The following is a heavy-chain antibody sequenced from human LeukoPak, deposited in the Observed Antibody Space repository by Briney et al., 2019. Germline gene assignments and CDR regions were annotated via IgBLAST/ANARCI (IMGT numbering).Heavy chain of an antibody. CDR2: ISAYNGNT. Sequence: VASVKVSCKASGGTFSSYAISWVRQAPGQGLEWMGWISAYNGNTNYAQKLQGRVTMTTDTSTSTAYMELRSLRSDDTAVYYCARFNYDRNWFDPWGQGTLVTVSS. V-gene: IGHV1-18*01. CDR3: ARFNYDRNWFDP. CDR1: GGTFSSYA. D-gene: IGHD3-22*01. J-gene: IGHJ5*02.